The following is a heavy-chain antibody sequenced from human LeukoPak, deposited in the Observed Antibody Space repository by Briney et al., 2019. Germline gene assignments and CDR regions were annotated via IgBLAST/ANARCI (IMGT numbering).Heavy chain of an antibody. J-gene: IGHJ6*02. CDR3: ARKSGTDYYYYYGMDV. D-gene: IGHD3-10*01. Sequence: SSETLSLTCAVSGGSISSSNWWSWVRQPPGKGLEWIGEIYHSGSTNYNPSLKSRVTISVDKSKNQFSLKLSSVTAADTAVYYCARKSGTDYYYYYGMDVWGQGTTVTVSS. CDR2: IYHSGST. V-gene: IGHV4-4*02. CDR1: GGSISSSNW.